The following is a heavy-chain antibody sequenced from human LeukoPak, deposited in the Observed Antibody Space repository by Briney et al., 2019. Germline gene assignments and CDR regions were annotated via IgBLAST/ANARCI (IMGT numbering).Heavy chain of an antibody. Sequence: GGSLRLSCAASGFTFSSYAMSWVRQAPGKGLEWVSAISGSGGSTYYADSVKGRFTISRDNSKNTLYLQMNSLRAEDTAVYYCARNYGDYVGTFDAFDIWGQGTMVTVSS. D-gene: IGHD4-17*01. CDR1: GFTFSSYA. V-gene: IGHV3-23*01. CDR2: ISGSGGST. CDR3: ARNYGDYVGTFDAFDI. J-gene: IGHJ3*02.